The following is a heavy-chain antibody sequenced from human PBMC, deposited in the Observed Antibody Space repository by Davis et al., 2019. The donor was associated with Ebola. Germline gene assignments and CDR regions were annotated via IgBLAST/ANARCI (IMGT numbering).Heavy chain of an antibody. V-gene: IGHV1-18*01. CDR3: ARDRRIAVAGSKNFDY. J-gene: IGHJ4*02. CDR1: GGTFSSYA. CDR2: ISTYNGNT. Sequence: AASVKVSCKASGGTFSSYAISWVRQAPGQGLEWMGWISTYNGNTNYAQKLQGRVTMTTDTSTSTAYMELRSLRSDDTAVYYCARDRRIAVAGSKNFDYWGQGTLVTVSS. D-gene: IGHD6-19*01.